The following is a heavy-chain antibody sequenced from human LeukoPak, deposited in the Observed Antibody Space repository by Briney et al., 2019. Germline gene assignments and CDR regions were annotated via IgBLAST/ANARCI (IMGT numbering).Heavy chain of an antibody. J-gene: IGHJ5*02. CDR2: IKSKTDGGPT. V-gene: IGHV3-15*01. D-gene: IGHD1-1*01. CDR1: GFTFSNAW. CDR3: TTEGTTGSFDP. Sequence: GGPLRLFCAASGFTFSNAWMSWVRQAPGKGLEWVARIKSKTDGGPTDYAAPVKGRFTISRDDTKNSLYLQMNSLKTEDTAVYYCTTEGTTGSFDPWGQGTLVTVSS.